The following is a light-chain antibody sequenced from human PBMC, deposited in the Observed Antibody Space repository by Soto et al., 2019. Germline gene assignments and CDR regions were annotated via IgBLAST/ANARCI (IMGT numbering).Light chain of an antibody. CDR1: QSVSSSY. J-gene: IGKJ1*01. CDR3: QQYGSSPWT. CDR2: DAS. V-gene: IGKV3-20*01. Sequence: EIVLTQSPGTLSLSPGERATLSCRASQSVSSSYLAWYQQKPGQAPGLLIYDASSRATGLPDKFSGSGSGTDFTLTISRLEPEDFAVYYCQQYGSSPWTFGQGTKV.